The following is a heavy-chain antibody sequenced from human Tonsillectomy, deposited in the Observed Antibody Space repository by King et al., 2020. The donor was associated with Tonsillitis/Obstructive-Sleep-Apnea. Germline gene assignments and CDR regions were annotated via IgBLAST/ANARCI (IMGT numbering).Heavy chain of an antibody. CDR1: GFTFQNYT. D-gene: IGHD5-12*01. J-gene: IGHJ4*02. CDR2: ISYDGSDK. V-gene: IGHV3-30*04. CDR3: ARDGDRGYAKISPTFFDY. Sequence: VQLVESGGGVVQPGRSLRLSCAASGFTFQNYTMHWVRQAPGKGLNWVSVISYDGSDKYYVDSVKGRFTISRDNSKNTVYLRLNSLRAEDTAVYFCARDGDRGYAKISPTFFDYWGQGTLVRVSS.